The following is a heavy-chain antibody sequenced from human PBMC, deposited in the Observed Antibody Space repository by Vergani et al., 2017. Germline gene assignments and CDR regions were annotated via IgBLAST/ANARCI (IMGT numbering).Heavy chain of an antibody. CDR1: GFTFSSYG. CDR3: AKGTTKPIFGVFNPLDY. Sequence: QVQLVESGGGVVQPGRSLRLSCAASGFTFSSYGMHWVRQAPGKGLEWVAVISYDGSNKYYADSVKGRFTISRDNSKNTLYLQMNSLRAEDTAVYYCAKGTTKPIFGVFNPLDYWGQGTLVTVSS. D-gene: IGHD3-3*01. J-gene: IGHJ4*02. V-gene: IGHV3-30*18. CDR2: ISYDGSNK.